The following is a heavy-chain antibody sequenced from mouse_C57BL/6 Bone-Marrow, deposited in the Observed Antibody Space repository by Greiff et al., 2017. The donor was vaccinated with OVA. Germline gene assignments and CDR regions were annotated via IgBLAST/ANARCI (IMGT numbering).Heavy chain of an antibody. J-gene: IGHJ1*03. Sequence: QVQLQQPGAELVRPGPSVKLSCKASGYTFTSYWMHWVKQRPGQGLEWIGVIDPSDSYTNYNQKFKGKATLTVDTSSSTAYMQLSSLTSEDSAVYYCARSWPWYFDVWGTGTTVTVSS. CDR2: IDPSDSYT. CDR3: ARSWPWYFDV. CDR1: GYTFTSYW. V-gene: IGHV1-59*01.